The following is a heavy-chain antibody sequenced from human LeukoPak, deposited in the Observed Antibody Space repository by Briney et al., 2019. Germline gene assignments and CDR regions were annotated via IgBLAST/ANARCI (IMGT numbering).Heavy chain of an antibody. CDR2: IYYSGST. Sequence: SETLSLTCTVSGGSISSYYWSWIRQPPGKGLEWIGYIYYSGSTNYNPSLKSRVTISVDTSKNQFSLKLSSVTAADTAVYYCARSGSGWYRGRWFDPWGQGTLVTVSS. D-gene: IGHD6-19*01. J-gene: IGHJ5*02. V-gene: IGHV4-59*01. CDR3: ARSGSGWYRGRWFDP. CDR1: GGSISSYY.